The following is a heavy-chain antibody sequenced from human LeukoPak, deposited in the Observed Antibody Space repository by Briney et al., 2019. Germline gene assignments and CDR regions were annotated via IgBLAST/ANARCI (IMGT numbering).Heavy chain of an antibody. J-gene: IGHJ4*02. CDR3: ARDRWLGY. CDR1: GGSISSYY. CDR2: IYYSGST. D-gene: IGHD5-18*01. V-gene: IGHV4-59*01. Sequence: SETLSLTCTVSGGSISSYYWSWVRQPPEKGLEWTGYIYYSGSTNYNPSLKSRVTISVDTSKNQFSLKVSSVTAADTAVYYCARDRWLGYWGQGTLVTVSS.